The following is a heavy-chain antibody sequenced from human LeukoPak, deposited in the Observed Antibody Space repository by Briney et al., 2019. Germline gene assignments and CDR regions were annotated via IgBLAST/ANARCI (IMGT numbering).Heavy chain of an antibody. CDR2: IYTSGST. D-gene: IGHD3-3*01. Sequence: PSETLSLTCTVSGGSISSYYWSWIRQPAGKGLEWIGRIYTSGSTNYNPSLKSRVTMSVDTSKNQFSLKLSSVTAADTAVYYCARGRFWSGYYAFDIWGQGTMVTVSS. V-gene: IGHV4-4*07. CDR3: ARGRFWSGYYAFDI. J-gene: IGHJ3*02. CDR1: GGSISSYY.